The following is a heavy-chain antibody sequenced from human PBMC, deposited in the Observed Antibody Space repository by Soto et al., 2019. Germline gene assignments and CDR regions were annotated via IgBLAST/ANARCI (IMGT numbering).Heavy chain of an antibody. CDR1: GGSFSGYY. D-gene: IGHD3-10*01. Sequence: PSETLSLTCAVYGGSFSGYYWSWIRQPPGKGLEWIGEINHSGSTNYNPSLKSRVTISVDTSKNQFSLKLSSVTAADTAVYYCARRVTMVRRARYLGDYYYYYYMDVCGKGTTVTVSS. V-gene: IGHV4-34*01. CDR2: INHSGST. J-gene: IGHJ6*03. CDR3: ARRVTMVRRARYLGDYYYYYYMDV.